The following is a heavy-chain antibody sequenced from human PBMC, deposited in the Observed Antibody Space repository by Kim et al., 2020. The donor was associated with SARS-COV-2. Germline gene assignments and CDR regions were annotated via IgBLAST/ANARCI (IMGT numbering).Heavy chain of an antibody. J-gene: IGHJ4*02. V-gene: IGHV4-4*09. D-gene: IGHD6-13*01. CDR3: ATSSWYSTSLDY. Sequence: NYNPSLKSRVTISVDTPKTQFSLKLSSVTAADTAVYYCATSSWYSTSLDYWGQGTLVTVSS.